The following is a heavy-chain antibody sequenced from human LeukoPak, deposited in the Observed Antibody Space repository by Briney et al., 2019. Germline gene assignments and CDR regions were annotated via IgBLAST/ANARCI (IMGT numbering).Heavy chain of an antibody. J-gene: IGHJ4*02. CDR3: GRVGDGYNDNY. V-gene: IGHV3-66*01. CDR1: GFTVSSDY. CDR2: ISSGGST. Sequence: GGSLRLSCAVSGFTVSSDYMGWVRQAPEKGLEWVSLISSGGSTYYADSLKGRFTISRDNSKNTLYLQMNSLRAEDTAVYYCGRVGDGYNDNYWGQGTLVTVSS. D-gene: IGHD5-24*01.